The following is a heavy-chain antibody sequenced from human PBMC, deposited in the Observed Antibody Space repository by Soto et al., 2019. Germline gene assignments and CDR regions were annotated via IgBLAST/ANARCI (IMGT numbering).Heavy chain of an antibody. CDR2: IYYSGST. CDR1: GGSISSYY. D-gene: IGHD3-22*01. J-gene: IGHJ5*02. Sequence: SETLSLTCTVSGGSISSYYLSWIRQPPGKGLEWIGYIYYSGSTNYNPSLKSRVTISVDTSKNQFSLKLSSVTAADTAVYYCARERGDYDSSGYYYPLDPWGQGTLGTVYS. CDR3: ARERGDYDSSGYYYPLDP. V-gene: IGHV4-59*01.